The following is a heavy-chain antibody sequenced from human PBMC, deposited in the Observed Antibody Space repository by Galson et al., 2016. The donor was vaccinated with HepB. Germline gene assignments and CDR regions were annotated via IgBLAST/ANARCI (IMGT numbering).Heavy chain of an antibody. CDR1: GGPISAGGFY. Sequence: TLSLTCTVSGGPISAGGFYWSWIRLRPEKGLEWIGYIFHSGMTYYNPSLKTRLAISVDPSNNQFSLNLTAATAADTAIYFCARVDGKGPGAIFDYWGRGTQVTVSS. V-gene: IGHV4-31*03. CDR2: IFHSGMT. J-gene: IGHJ4*02. D-gene: IGHD1-14*01. CDR3: ARVDGKGPGAIFDY.